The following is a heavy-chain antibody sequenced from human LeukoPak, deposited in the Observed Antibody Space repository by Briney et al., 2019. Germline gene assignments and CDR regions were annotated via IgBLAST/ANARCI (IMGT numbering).Heavy chain of an antibody. CDR1: GGSISSGDYY. Sequence: SQTLSLTCTVSGGSISSGDYYWNWIRQPPGKGLEWIGHIYYSGSTYYNPPLKSRVTISVDTSKNQFSLKLSSVTAADTAVYFCARETGLYYSDYWGQGTRVTVSS. D-gene: IGHD1-14*01. CDR3: ARETGLYYSDY. J-gene: IGHJ4*02. CDR2: IYYSGST. V-gene: IGHV4-30-4*01.